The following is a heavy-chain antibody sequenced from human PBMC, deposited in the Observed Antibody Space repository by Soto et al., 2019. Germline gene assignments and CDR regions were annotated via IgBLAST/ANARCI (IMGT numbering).Heavy chain of an antibody. CDR2: IYDGSNK. D-gene: IGHD3-3*01. V-gene: IGHV3-30*18. Sequence: HPGGSLRLSCAASGFTFSSYGMHWVRQAPGKGLEWVAVIYDGSNKYYADTVKGRFTISRDNSKNTLYMQMNSLRAEDTAVYYSAKELWSGPMDVWGQGTTVTVAS. J-gene: IGHJ6*02. CDR1: GFTFSSYG. CDR3: AKELWSGPMDV.